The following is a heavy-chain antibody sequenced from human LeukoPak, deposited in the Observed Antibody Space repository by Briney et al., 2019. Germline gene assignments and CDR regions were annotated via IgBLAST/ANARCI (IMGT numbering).Heavy chain of an antibody. CDR1: GYSFTSYW. CDR3: ARMANYGDYDGNWFDP. Sequence: LGESLKISCKGSGYSFTSYWIGWVRQMPGKGLEWMGIIYPGDSDTRYSPSFQGQVTISADKSISTAYLQWSSLKASDTAMYYCARMANYGDYDGNWFDPWGQGTLVTVSS. D-gene: IGHD4-17*01. J-gene: IGHJ5*02. CDR2: IYPGDSDT. V-gene: IGHV5-51*01.